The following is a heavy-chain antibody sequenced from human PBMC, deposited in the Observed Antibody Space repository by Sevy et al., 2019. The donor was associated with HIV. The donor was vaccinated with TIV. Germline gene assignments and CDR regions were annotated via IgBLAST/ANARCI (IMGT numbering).Heavy chain of an antibody. Sequence: ASVKVSCKTSGYTFVTYGISWVRQVPGQGPQWMGWISGNDGSTREAQIFQDRVTMTTDRTTSTAYMEVRRLRSDDTAVYYCVRDANYGSESRGYPFDDRGQGTLVTVSS. CDR1: GYTFVTYG. J-gene: IGHJ4*02. D-gene: IGHD3-22*01. V-gene: IGHV1-18*01. CDR3: VRDANYGSESRGYPFDD. CDR2: ISGNDGST.